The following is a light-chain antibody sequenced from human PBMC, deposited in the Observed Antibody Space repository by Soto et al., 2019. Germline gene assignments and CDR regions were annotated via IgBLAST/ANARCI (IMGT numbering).Light chain of an antibody. CDR2: GAS. Sequence: EIVLTQSPGTLSLSPGERATLSCRASQNVDSRYLAWYQQRPGQAPRLLISGASDRASGIPDWFTGSGSGTDFTLTISRLEPEDFAVYYCQQYDRRRYTFGQGTKLEIK. V-gene: IGKV3-20*01. J-gene: IGKJ2*01. CDR3: QQYDRRRYT. CDR1: QNVDSRY.